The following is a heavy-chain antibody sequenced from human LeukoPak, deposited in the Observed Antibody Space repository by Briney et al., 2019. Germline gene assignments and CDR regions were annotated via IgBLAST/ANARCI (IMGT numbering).Heavy chain of an antibody. Sequence: PGGSLRLSCAASGFTSSDHYMDWVRQAAGKGLEWVGRIRNKANSYTTEYAASVKGRFTISRDDSKNSLYLQMNSLKTEDTAVYYCAQSGSYAAFDYWGQGTLVTVSS. CDR1: GFTSSDHY. J-gene: IGHJ4*02. V-gene: IGHV3-72*01. CDR2: IRNKANSYTT. CDR3: AQSGSYAAFDY. D-gene: IGHD3-16*01.